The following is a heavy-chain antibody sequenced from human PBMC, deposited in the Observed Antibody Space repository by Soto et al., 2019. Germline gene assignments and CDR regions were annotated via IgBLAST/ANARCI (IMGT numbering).Heavy chain of an antibody. CDR1: GFLFDNFW. CDR2: IKQDGSET. V-gene: IGHV3-7*01. J-gene: IGHJ1*01. CDR3: ARDTGATVAGTLDF. Sequence: QLVQSGGGLVQPGGSLRLSCAASGFLFDNFWMTWVRQAPGKGLEWVANIKQDGSETYYVDSVKGRFTISRDNSRESIYLRMNSMRAEDTAMYYCARDTGATVAGTLDFWGHGTLVTVSS. D-gene: IGHD6-19*01.